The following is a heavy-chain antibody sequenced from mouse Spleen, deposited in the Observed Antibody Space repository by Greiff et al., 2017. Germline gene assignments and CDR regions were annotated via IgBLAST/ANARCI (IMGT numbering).Heavy chain of an antibody. D-gene: IGHD1-2*01. CDR1: GYAFTNYL. Sequence: VQLQQSGAELVRPGTSVKVSCKASGYAFTNYLIEWVKQRPGQGLEWIGVINPGSGGTNYNEKFKGKATLTADKSSSTAYMQLSSLTSEDSAVYFCARGSTTATSWFAYWGQGTLVTVSA. J-gene: IGHJ3*01. V-gene: IGHV1-54*01. CDR3: ARGSTTATSWFAY. CDR2: INPGSGGT.